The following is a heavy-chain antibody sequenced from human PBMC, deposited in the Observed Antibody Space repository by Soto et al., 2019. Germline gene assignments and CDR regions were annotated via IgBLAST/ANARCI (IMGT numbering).Heavy chain of an antibody. V-gene: IGHV3-30-3*01. Sequence: GGSLRLSCAASGFTFSSYAMHWVRQAPGKGLEWVAVISYDGSNKYYADSVKGRFTISRDNSKNTLYLQMNSLRAEDTAVYYCATKYWGGDCYSRPFDYWGQGTLVTVS. D-gene: IGHD2-21*02. CDR1: GFTFSSYA. J-gene: IGHJ4*02. CDR2: ISYDGSNK. CDR3: ATKYWGGDCYSRPFDY.